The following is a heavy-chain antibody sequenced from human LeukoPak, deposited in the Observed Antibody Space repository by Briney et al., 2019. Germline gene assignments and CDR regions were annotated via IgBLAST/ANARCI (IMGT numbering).Heavy chain of an antibody. CDR3: TRDRSRAEDD. J-gene: IGHJ4*02. V-gene: IGHV3-7*01. D-gene: IGHD1-14*01. Sequence: GGSLRLSCAASGFTFSGHWMSWVRQAPGKGLEWVANINQGGSDKYYVDSVKGRFTISRDNANKLLYLQMYSLRGEDTAVYYCTRDRSRAEDDWGQGTLVTVSS. CDR1: GFTFSGHW. CDR2: INQGGSDK.